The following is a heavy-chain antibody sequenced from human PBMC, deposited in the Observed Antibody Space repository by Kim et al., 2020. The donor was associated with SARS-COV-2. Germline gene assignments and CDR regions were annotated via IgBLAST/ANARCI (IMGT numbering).Heavy chain of an antibody. CDR1: GYTFTSYA. D-gene: IGHD2-21*01. J-gene: IGHJ3*02. V-gene: IGHV7-4-1*02. CDR2: INTNTGNP. Sequence: ASVKVSCKASGYTFTSYAMNWVRQAPGQGLEWMGWINTNTGNPTYAQGFTGRFVFSLDTSVSTVYLQISSLKAEDTAVYYCAVCGGDCYATSDAFDIWGQGTMVTVSS. CDR3: AVCGGDCYATSDAFDI.